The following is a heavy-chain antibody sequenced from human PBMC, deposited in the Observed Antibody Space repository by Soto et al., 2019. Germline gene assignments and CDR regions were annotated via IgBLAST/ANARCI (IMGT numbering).Heavy chain of an antibody. D-gene: IGHD2-21*02. CDR2: INYSGSNI. CDR3: ASEALCGADCYFFEY. CDR1: VFTFRNSE. Sequence: RLCCAGSVFTFRNSEMFWVRQAPGKGLEWVSKINYSGSNIYYSKSVKGRFTISRDNAKNSLYLQMNSLTDEDTAIYFCASEALCGADCYFFEYWGPGTLVTVSS. J-gene: IGHJ4*02. V-gene: IGHV3-48*03.